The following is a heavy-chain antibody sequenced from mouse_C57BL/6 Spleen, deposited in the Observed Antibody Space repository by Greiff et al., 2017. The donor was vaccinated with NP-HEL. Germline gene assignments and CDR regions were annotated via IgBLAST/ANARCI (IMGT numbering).Heavy chain of an antibody. CDR2: IYPGDGDT. D-gene: IGHD1-1*01. CDR1: GYAFSSYW. V-gene: IGHV1-80*01. J-gene: IGHJ2*01. Sequence: VMLVESGAELVKPGASVKISCKASGYAFSSYWMNWVKQRPGKGLEWIGQIYPGDGDTNYNGKFKGKATLTADKSSSTAYMQLSSLTSEDSAVYFCARWGYYGSSQYYFDYWGQGTTLTVSS. CDR3: ARWGYYGSSQYYFDY.